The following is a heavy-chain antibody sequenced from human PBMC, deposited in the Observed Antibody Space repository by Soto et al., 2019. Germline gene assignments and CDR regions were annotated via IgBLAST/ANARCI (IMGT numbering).Heavy chain of an antibody. J-gene: IGHJ4*02. CDR2: INHTGST. CDR3: ATTGIPAAVD. Sequence: SETLSLTCAVYGGSFSGYYWSWIRQPPGKGLEWIGEINHTGSTNYSPSLKSRVTISVDTSRNQFSLKLSSVTAADTAVYYCATTGIPAAVDWGQGTLVTVSS. V-gene: IGHV4-34*01. CDR1: GGSFSGYY. D-gene: IGHD6-13*01.